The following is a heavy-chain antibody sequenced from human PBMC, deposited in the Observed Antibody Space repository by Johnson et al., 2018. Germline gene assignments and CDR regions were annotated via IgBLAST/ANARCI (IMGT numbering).Heavy chain of an antibody. J-gene: IGHJ6*02. CDR3: ARGRRYSSSWVYYYYGMDV. V-gene: IGHV3-33*01. CDR1: GFTFSSYG. D-gene: IGHD6-6*01. Sequence: QVQLVESGGGVVQPGRSLRLSCAASGFTFSSYGMHWVRQAPGKGLASLPVIWYHGSNKYYADSVMGRFTISRDNSKNTLYLQMNSLRAADPAVYYCARGRRYSSSWVYYYYGMDVWGQGTTVTVSS. CDR2: IWYHGSNK.